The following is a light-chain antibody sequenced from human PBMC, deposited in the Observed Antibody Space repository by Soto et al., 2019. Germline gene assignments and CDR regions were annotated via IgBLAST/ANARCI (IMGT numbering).Light chain of an antibody. CDR3: SSFTSTSTYV. Sequence: QSALTQPASVSGSPGQSITISCTGTSSDIGDSNFVSWYQQHPGKAPKLIIFEVSTRPSGVSNRFSGSKSGNTASLTISGLQAEDEADYYCSSFTSTSTYVFGTGTKLTVL. CDR1: SSDIGDSNF. V-gene: IGLV2-14*01. CDR2: EVS. J-gene: IGLJ1*01.